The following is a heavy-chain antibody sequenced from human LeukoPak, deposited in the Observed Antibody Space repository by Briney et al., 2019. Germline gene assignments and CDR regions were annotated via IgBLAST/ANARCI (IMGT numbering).Heavy chain of an antibody. V-gene: IGHV4-4*07. CDR1: GYSISSGYY. CDR3: ARPINDAFDI. J-gene: IGHJ3*02. CDR2: IYTSGNT. Sequence: PSETLSLTCTVSGYSISSGYYWGWIRQPAGKGLEWIGRIYTSGNTNYNPSLKSRVTMSVDTSRNQFSLKLSSVTAADTAVYYCARPINDAFDIWGQGTMVTVSS.